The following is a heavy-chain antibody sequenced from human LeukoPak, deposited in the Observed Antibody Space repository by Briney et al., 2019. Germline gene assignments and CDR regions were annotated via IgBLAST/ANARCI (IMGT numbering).Heavy chain of an antibody. D-gene: IGHD4-17*01. CDR1: GGSISSGDYY. CDR2: IYYSGST. V-gene: IGHV4-30-4*01. CDR3: ARTRTDYGDYVEDY. Sequence: PSETLSLTCTVSGGSISSGDYYWSWIRQPPGKGLEWIGYIYYSGSTYYNPSLKSRVTISVDTSKNQFSLKLSSVTAADTAVYYCARTRTDYGDYVEDYWGQGTLVTVSS. J-gene: IGHJ4*02.